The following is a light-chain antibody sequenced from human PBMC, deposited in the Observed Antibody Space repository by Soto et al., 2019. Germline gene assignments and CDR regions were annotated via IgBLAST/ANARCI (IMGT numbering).Light chain of an antibody. V-gene: IGKV3-20*01. J-gene: IGKJ4*01. Sequence: EIVLTQSPGTLSLSPGEVATLSCRASQSVSSSYLAWYQQRPGQAPRLFIYGASRSGTGIPDRFSGSGSGTVFTLTISRLQPEDFAVYYCQHYGRSLTFGGGTNVEIK. CDR1: QSVSSSY. CDR2: GAS. CDR3: QHYGRSLT.